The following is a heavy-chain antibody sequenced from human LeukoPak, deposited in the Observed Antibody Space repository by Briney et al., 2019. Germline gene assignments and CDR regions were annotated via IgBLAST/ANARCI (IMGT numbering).Heavy chain of an antibody. CDR1: GYTFTSHY. D-gene: IGHD5-24*01. CDR3: ARDQGDGYVY. Sequence: ASVKVSCKASGYTFTSHYMHWVRQAPGQGLEWMGIINPSGGSTSYAQKFQGRVTMTRDMSTSTVYMELSGLRSEDTAVYYCARDQGDGYVYWGQGTLVTVSS. V-gene: IGHV1-46*01. CDR2: INPSGGST. J-gene: IGHJ4*02.